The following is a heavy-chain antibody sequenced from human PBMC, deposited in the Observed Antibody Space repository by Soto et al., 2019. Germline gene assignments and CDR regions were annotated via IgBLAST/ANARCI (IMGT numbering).Heavy chain of an antibody. J-gene: IGHJ6*02. D-gene: IGHD3-22*01. Sequence: EVQLLESGGGLVQPGGSLRLSCAASGFTFSSYAMSWVRQAPGKGLEWVSAMSGSGGSTYYADSVKGRFTISRDNSKNTLYLQMNSLRAEDTAVYYCAKDIFRSGYYGDYGMDVWGQGTTVTVSS. CDR3: AKDIFRSGYYGDYGMDV. V-gene: IGHV3-23*01. CDR2: MSGSGGST. CDR1: GFTFSSYA.